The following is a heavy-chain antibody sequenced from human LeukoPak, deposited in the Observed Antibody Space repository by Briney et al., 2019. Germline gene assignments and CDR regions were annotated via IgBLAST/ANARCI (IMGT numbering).Heavy chain of an antibody. J-gene: IGHJ4*02. D-gene: IGHD6-13*01. CDR3: ARSSYSSSWYRSDY. V-gene: IGHV3-30*04. Sequence: GGSLRLSSAASGFTFSSYAMHWVRQAPGKGLEWVAVISYDGSNKYYADSVKGRFTISRDNSKNTLYLQMNSLRAEDTAVYYCARSSYSSSWYRSDYWGQGTLVTVSS. CDR1: GFTFSSYA. CDR2: ISYDGSNK.